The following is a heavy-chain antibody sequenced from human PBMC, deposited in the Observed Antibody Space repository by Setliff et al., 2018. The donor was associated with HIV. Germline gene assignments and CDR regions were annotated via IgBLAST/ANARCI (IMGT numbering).Heavy chain of an antibody. D-gene: IGHD4-4*01. CDR2: IYYSGST. CDR3: ATHASTVQDAMDV. CDR1: GGSISSGDYY. V-gene: IGHV4-30-4*08. Sequence: SETLSLTCTVSGGSISSGDYYWSWIRQPPGKGLEWIGYIYYSGSTYYNPSLKSRVTISMDTSKNQFSLKLSSVTAADTAVYYCATHASTVQDAMDVWGQGTTVTVSS. J-gene: IGHJ6*02.